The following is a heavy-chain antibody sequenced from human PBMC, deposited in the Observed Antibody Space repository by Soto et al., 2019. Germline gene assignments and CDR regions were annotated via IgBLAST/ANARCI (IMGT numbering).Heavy chain of an antibody. CDR3: TRGDY. V-gene: IGHV4-31*03. CDR1: GDSMTTVGYY. J-gene: IGHJ4*02. CDR2: ISYSGST. Sequence: QVQLQESGPGLVKPSQTLSLTCTVSGDSMTTVGYYWTWIRQHPGQGLEWIGFISYSGSTYYSSSLKCRVAISADTSKNQFSLKLNSVTAADTAVYYCTRGDYWGQGTRVTVSS.